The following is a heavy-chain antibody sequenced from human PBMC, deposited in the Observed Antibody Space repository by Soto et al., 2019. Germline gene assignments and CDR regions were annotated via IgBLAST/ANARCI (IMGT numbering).Heavy chain of an antibody. CDR2: ISGSGGST. V-gene: IGHV3-23*01. D-gene: IGHD3-10*01. J-gene: IGHJ4*02. CDR1: GFTFSSYA. Sequence: EVQLLESGGGLVQPGGSLRLSCAASGFTFSSYAMSWVRQAPGKGLEWVSAISGSGGSTYYADSVKGRFTISRDNSKNTLYLQMNSLRAEDTAVYYCAKSWANSEAMVRGVIDYWGQGTLVTVSS. CDR3: AKSWANSEAMVRGVIDY.